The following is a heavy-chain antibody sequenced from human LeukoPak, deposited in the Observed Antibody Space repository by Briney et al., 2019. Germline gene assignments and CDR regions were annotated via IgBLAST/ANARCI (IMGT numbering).Heavy chain of an antibody. Sequence: GGSLRLSCAASGFTFSSYGMHWVRQAPGKGLEWVANIKQDGSEKYYVDSVKGRFTISRDNAKNSLYLQMNSLRAEDTAVYYCARGTSGSYLNYFDYWGQGTLVTVSS. V-gene: IGHV3-7*04. CDR1: GFTFSSYG. CDR3: ARGTSGSYLNYFDY. CDR2: IKQDGSEK. D-gene: IGHD1-26*01. J-gene: IGHJ4*02.